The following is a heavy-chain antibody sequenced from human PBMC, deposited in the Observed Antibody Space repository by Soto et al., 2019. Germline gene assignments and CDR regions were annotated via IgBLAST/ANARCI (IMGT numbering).Heavy chain of an antibody. CDR1: GYAFSSYA. Sequence: ASVKVSCKASGYAFSSYAISWVRQAPGQGLEWMGWISAYNGNTNYAQKLQGRVTMTEDTSTDTAYMELSSLRSEDTAVYYCATAPYNPYYYDRSGPKXFDYWGQAPLVTVSS. CDR2: ISAYNGNT. V-gene: IGHV1-18*01. J-gene: IGHJ4*02. D-gene: IGHD3-22*01. CDR3: ATAPYNPYYYDRSGPKXFDY.